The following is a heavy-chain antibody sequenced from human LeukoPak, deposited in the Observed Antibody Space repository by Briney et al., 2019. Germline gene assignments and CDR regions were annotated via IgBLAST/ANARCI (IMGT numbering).Heavy chain of an antibody. CDR3: ARLHIVLLSDAFDL. V-gene: IGHV3-72*01. D-gene: IGHD2-21*01. J-gene: IGHJ3*01. Sequence: PPGGSLRLSCAAAGLTLGEYYVKCVRQAPGKGLEWVGRSRSKANSYATEYAASVNGRFTISRDDTQHSLFLQINYLKTEDMALSRSARLHIVLLSDAFDLWGQGTLVTVSS. CDR2: SRSKANSYAT. CDR1: GLTLGEYY.